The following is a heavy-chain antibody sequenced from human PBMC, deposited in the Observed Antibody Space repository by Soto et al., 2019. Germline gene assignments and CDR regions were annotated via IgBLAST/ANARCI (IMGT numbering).Heavy chain of an antibody. CDR3: AKDSYYYGSGSYPYS. CDR1: GFTFSGYA. CDR2: ISGSGGST. V-gene: IGHV3-23*01. D-gene: IGHD3-10*01. J-gene: IGHJ4*02. Sequence: GGSLRLSCAASGFTFSGYAMSWVRQAPGKGLEWVSAISGSGGSTYYADSVKGQFTISRDNSKNTLYLQMNSLRAEDTAVYYCAKDSYYYGSGSYPYSWGQGTLVTVSS.